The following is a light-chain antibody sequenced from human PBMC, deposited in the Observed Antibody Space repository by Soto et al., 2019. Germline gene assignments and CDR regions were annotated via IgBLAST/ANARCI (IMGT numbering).Light chain of an antibody. CDR1: QSVRSN. CDR3: QQYSVWAPEQT. Sequence: EIVMTQSPATLSVSPGDRVTLSCRASQSVRSNLAWYKQKPGRAPRLVICAASIRATGIPARFSGGGSGTDFTFTISNLQSEDVALYFCQQYSVWAPEQTFGGGTKV. V-gene: IGKV3D-15*03. CDR2: AAS. J-gene: IGKJ4*01.